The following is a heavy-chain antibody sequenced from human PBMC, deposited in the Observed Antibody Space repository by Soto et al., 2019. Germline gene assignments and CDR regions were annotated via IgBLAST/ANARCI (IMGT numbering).Heavy chain of an antibody. CDR1: GGSMSNNY. V-gene: IGHV4-59*01. J-gene: IGHJ4*02. CDR3: ARSLTVTRFDQ. Sequence: QVHLQESGPGLVKPSETLSLFCNVSGGSMSNNYWTWIRQAPGKGLERIGYVFYTGSTNYNPSLKSRVSISVDTSKKYFSLRLTSVTAADTAVYYCARSLTVTRFDQWGQGTRVTVS. D-gene: IGHD4-17*01. CDR2: VFYTGST.